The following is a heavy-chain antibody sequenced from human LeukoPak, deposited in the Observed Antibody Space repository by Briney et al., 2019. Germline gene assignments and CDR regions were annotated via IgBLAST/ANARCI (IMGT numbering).Heavy chain of an antibody. CDR1: GFTFSNAW. J-gene: IGHJ4*02. D-gene: IGHD6-13*01. V-gene: IGHV3-33*06. CDR3: AKSFGYSRSWFDN. CDR2: IWYDGNNK. Sequence: PGGSLRLSCAASGFTFSNAWVSWVRQAPGKGLEWVAVIWYDGNNKYYADSVKGRFTISRDNSKNTLYLQMNSLRVGDTAVYYCAKSFGYSRSWFDNWGQGTLVTVSS.